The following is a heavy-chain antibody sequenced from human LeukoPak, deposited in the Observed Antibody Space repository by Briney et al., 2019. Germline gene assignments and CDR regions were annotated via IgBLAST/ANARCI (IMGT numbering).Heavy chain of an antibody. CDR1: GVTFSSYV. CDR3: AKNGKDNYDMFFDY. D-gene: IGHD3-9*01. V-gene: IGHV3-23*01. CDR2: IRGRGDTT. J-gene: IGHJ4*02. Sequence: PGGSLRLSCAASGVTFSSYVMSWVRQAPGKGLEWVSGIRGRGDTTYYADSVRGRFTISRDNSKNTLYLQMNSLRAEDTAIYYCAKNGKDNYDMFFDYWGQGTLVTVSS.